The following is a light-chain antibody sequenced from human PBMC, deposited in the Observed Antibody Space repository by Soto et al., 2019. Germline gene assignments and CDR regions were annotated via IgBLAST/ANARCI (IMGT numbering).Light chain of an antibody. CDR1: QSVSSY. Sequence: EIVLTQSPATLSLSPGERGTLSCRASQSVSSYLAWYQHKPGQAPRLLIYDASNRATGIPARFSGSGSGTDFTLTISSLEPEDFAVYYCQQRSNCPLTFGGGTKVEIK. CDR2: DAS. J-gene: IGKJ4*01. V-gene: IGKV3-11*01. CDR3: QQRSNCPLT.